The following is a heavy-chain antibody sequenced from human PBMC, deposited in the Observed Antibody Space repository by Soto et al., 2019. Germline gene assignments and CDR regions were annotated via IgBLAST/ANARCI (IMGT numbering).Heavy chain of an antibody. Sequence: GGSLRLSCAASGFTVSSNYMSWVRQAPGKGLEWVSVIYSDGITYYADSVKGRFTISRDNSKNTLYLQMNSLRAEDTAVYYCALSPSYSGYDSFDYWGQGTLVTVSS. D-gene: IGHD5-12*01. J-gene: IGHJ4*02. CDR3: ALSPSYSGYDSFDY. CDR1: GFTVSSNY. V-gene: IGHV3-66*01. CDR2: IYSDGIT.